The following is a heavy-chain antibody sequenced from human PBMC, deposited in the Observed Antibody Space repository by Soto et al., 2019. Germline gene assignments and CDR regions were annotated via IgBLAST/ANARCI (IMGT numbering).Heavy chain of an antibody. CDR1: GGTFSSYA. D-gene: IGHD2-15*01. V-gene: IGHV1-69*12. CDR2: IIPIFGTA. CDR3: ARDSNPGSCSGGSCSTWFDP. Sequence: QVQLVQSGAEVKKPGSSVKVSCKASGGTFSSYAISWVRQAPGQGLEWMGGIIPIFGTANYAQKFQGRVTVTAAESTSTACMELSSLRSEDTAGYYCARDSNPGSCSGGSCSTWFDPWGQGTLVTVSS. J-gene: IGHJ5*02.